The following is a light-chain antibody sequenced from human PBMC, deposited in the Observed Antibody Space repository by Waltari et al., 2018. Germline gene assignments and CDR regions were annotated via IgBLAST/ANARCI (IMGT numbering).Light chain of an antibody. Sequence: DIQMTQSPSSLSASVGDRVTITCRASQSISSYLNWYQQKPGKAPKLLIYAASSLQSGVPSRFSGSGSGIHFTLTISSLQPEDFASYYCQQSYSTPDTFGQGTKLEIK. CDR2: AAS. J-gene: IGKJ2*01. V-gene: IGKV1-39*01. CDR1: QSISSY. CDR3: QQSYSTPDT.